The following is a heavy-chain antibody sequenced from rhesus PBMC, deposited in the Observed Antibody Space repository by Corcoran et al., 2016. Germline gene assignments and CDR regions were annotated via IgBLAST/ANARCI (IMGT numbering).Heavy chain of an antibody. CDR3: AREGTVSYFDH. J-gene: IGHJ4*01. Sequence: QVQLQESGPGLVKPSETLSLTCAVPGGSISDNYYWNWIRQPQGQGLEWIGNIYGSSGSTYDNPSLKSRLTISKDTSKNQFSLKLSSVTAADTAVYFCAREGTVSYFDHWGQGVLVTVSS. CDR1: GGSISDNYY. V-gene: IGHV4S9*01. D-gene: IGHD5-24*01. CDR2: IYGSSGST.